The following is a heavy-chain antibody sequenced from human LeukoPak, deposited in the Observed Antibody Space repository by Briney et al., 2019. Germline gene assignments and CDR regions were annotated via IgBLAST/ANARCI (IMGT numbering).Heavy chain of an antibody. CDR2: IYTSGST. D-gene: IGHD3-22*01. CDR3: ARDYDSSGYYFSGADY. Sequence: PSETLSLTCTVSGGSISSYYWSWIRQPAGKGLEWIGRIYTSGSTNYNPSLKSRVTMSVDTSKNQFSLKLSSVTAADTAVYYCARDYDSSGYYFSGADYWRQGTLVTVSS. V-gene: IGHV4-4*07. J-gene: IGHJ4*02. CDR1: GGSISSYY.